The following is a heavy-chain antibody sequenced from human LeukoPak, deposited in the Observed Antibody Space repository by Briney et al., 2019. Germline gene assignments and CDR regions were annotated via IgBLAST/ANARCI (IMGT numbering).Heavy chain of an antibody. CDR3: ARTYYYQYMDV. Sequence: GGSLRLSCAVSGITFKSYAMGWVRQAPGKGPEWLSVIYSGGDTYYADSVKGRFTISRDNSKNMVYLQMNSLRAEDTAVYYCARTYYYQYMDVWGKGTRVTVSS. V-gene: IGHV3-53*01. CDR2: IYSGGDT. CDR1: GITFKSYA. J-gene: IGHJ6*03.